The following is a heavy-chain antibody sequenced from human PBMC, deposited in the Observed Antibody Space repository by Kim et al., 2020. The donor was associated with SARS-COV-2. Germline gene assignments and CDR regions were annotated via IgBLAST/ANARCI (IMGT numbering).Heavy chain of an antibody. D-gene: IGHD6-19*01. CDR3: ATNLAVAGVV. CDR1: GFTVSSNY. V-gene: IGHV3-66*01. Sequence: GGSLRLSCAASGFTVSSNYMSWLRQAPGKGLEWLSVIYSGDKTYYVESVKGRLTISRDNSKNTLYLQMSSLRVEDTAVYYCATNLAVAGVVWGQGTLVTV. CDR2: IYSGDKT. J-gene: IGHJ4*02.